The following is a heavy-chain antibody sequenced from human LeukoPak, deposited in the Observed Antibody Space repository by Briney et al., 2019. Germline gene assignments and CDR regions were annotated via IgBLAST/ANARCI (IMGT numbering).Heavy chain of an antibody. CDR2: INPNSGGT. CDR1: GYTFTGYY. J-gene: IGHJ4*02. D-gene: IGHD5-12*01. Sequence: ASVKVSCKASGYTFTGYYMHWVRQAPGQGLEWMGWINPNSGGTNYARKFQGRVTMTRDTSISTAYMELSRLRSDDTAVYYCARDPSQWLSSSGIDYWGQGTLVTVSS. CDR3: ARDPSQWLSSSGIDY. V-gene: IGHV1-2*02.